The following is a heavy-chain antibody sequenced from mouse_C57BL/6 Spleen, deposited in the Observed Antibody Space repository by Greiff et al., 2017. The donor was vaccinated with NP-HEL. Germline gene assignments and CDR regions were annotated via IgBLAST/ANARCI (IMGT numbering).Heavy chain of an antibody. CDR3: ARERSYDDFDY. D-gene: IGHD2-12*01. J-gene: IGHJ2*01. V-gene: IGHV1-82*01. CDR1: GYAFSSSW. CDR2: IYPGDGDT. Sequence: QVQLQQSGPELVKPGASVKISCKASGYAFSSSWMNWVKQRPGKGLEWIGRIYPGDGDTNYNGKFKGKATLTADKASSTAYMQLSSLTSEDSAVYFCARERSYDDFDYWGQGTTLTVSS.